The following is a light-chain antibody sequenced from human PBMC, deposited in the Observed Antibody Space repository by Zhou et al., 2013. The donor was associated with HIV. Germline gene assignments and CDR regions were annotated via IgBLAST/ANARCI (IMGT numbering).Light chain of an antibody. CDR3: QQLNSYPLT. J-gene: IGKJ4*01. CDR1: QGISSY. V-gene: IGKV1-9*01. CDR2: AAS. Sequence: DIQLTQSPSFLSASVGDSVTITCRASQGISSYLAWYQQKPGKAPKLLIYAASTLQSGVPSRFSGSGSGTEFTLTISSLQPEDFATYHCQQLNSYPLTFGGGTKVEIK.